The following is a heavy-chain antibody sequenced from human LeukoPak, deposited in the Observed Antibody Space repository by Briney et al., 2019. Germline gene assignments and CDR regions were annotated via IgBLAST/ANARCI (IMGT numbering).Heavy chain of an antibody. D-gene: IGHD2-2*01. CDR1: GGSISSGGYS. Sequence: SQTLSLTCAVSGGSISSGGYSWSWIRQPPGKGLEWIGYIYHSGSTYYNPSLKSRVTISVDRSKNQFSLKLSSVTAADTAVYYCASHPLPYCSSTSCYPGHAFDIWGQGTMVTVSS. V-gene: IGHV4-30-2*01. CDR3: ASHPLPYCSSTSCYPGHAFDI. J-gene: IGHJ3*02. CDR2: IYHSGST.